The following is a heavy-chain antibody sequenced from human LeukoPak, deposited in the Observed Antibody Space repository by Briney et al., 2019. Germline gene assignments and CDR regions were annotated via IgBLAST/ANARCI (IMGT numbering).Heavy chain of an antibody. CDR2: IYYSGST. J-gene: IGHJ5*02. CDR1: GGSISSSSYY. D-gene: IGHD6-13*01. CDR3: ASLSSWYGREWNWFDP. V-gene: IGHV4-39*01. Sequence: SETLSLTCTVSGGSISSSSYYWGWIRQPPGKGLEWIGSIYYSGSTYYNPSPKSRVTISVDTSKNQFSLKLSSVTAADTAVYYCASLSSWYGREWNWFDPWGQGTLVTVSS.